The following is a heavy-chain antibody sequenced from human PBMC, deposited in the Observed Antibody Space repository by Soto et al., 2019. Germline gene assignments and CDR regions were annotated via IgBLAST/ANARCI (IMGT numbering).Heavy chain of an antibody. CDR2: ITGSGSTI. J-gene: IGHJ4*02. CDR3: ARDRSPYYFDY. CDR1: GFTFSNHV. Sequence: EVQLAESGGGLVQPGGSLRLSCAASGFTFSNHVMTWVRQAPGKGLEWVSYITGSGSTIDYADSVKGRFTISRDNARNSLYLQMNSLRAEDTAVYYCARDRSPYYFDYWGQGTLVTVSS. V-gene: IGHV3-48*03.